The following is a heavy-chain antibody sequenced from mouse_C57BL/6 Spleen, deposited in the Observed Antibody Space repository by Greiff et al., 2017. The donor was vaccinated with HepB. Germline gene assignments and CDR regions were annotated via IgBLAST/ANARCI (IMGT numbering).Heavy chain of an antibody. V-gene: IGHV1-19*01. D-gene: IGHD1-1*01. CDR2: INPYNGGT. J-gene: IGHJ4*01. CDR1: GYTFTDYY. CDR3: ARYYYGSSYEAMDY. Sequence: VQLQQSGPVLVKPGASVKMSCKASGYTFTDYYMNWVKQSHGKSLEWIGVINPYNGGTSYNQKFKGKATLTVDKSSSTAYMELNSLTSEDSAVYYCARYYYGSSYEAMDYWGQGTSVTVSS.